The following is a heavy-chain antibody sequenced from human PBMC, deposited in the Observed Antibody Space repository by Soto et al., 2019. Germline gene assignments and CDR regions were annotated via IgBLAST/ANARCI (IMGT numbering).Heavy chain of an antibody. V-gene: IGHV4-30-4*01. J-gene: IGHJ5*02. CDR3: ARARGGDSGDYASLFDR. CDR1: GGSVSIGDYL. CDR2: IHDSGNT. Sequence: VQLQESGPGLVTPSQTLSLTCTVFGGSVSIGDYLWSWIRQRPGKGLEWIGYIHDSGNTYYKPSLKSRVTISLDTSKNQFSLKVTSMTAADTAVYFCARARGGDSGDYASLFDRWGQGNLVTVSS. D-gene: IGHD4-17*01.